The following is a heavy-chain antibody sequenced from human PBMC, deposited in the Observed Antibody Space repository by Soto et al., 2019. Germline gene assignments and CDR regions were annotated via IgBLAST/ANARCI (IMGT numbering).Heavy chain of an antibody. Sequence: QVQLVQSGAEVKKPGASVKVSCKASGYTFTNYVMHWVHQAPGQRLEWMGSINAGDDNTKYSQKFQGRVTITTDTSARTAYMELSSLRSEDTAVYYCARESGYPLDYWGQGTLVTVSS. CDR1: GYTFTNYV. CDR3: ARESGYPLDY. V-gene: IGHV1-3*01. CDR2: INAGDDNT. J-gene: IGHJ4*02. D-gene: IGHD3-22*01.